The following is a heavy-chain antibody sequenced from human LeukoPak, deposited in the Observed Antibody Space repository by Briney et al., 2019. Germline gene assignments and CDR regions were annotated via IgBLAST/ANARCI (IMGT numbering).Heavy chain of an antibody. J-gene: IGHJ4*02. Sequence: ASVKVSCKASGYTFTSYDINWVRQATGQGLEWMGWMNPNSGNTGYAQKFQARVTMTSNTSISTAYMELSSLRSEDTAVYYCARLVNRYRGCHGGCYWGQGTLVTVSS. CDR2: MNPNSGNT. CDR1: GYTFTSYD. D-gene: IGHD3-9*01. CDR3: ARLVNRYRGCHGGCY. V-gene: IGHV1-8*01.